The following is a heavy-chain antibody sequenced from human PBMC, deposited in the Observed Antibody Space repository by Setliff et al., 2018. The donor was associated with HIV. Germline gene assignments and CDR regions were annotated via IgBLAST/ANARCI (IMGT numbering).Heavy chain of an antibody. Sequence: PSETLSLTCVVYGGSFSGYYLSWVRLPPGKGLEGIGAISHSGTTTYSPSLESRVSISPDTSKNQFSLKLTSVSAAATPVYYCARRFRYCRNTSCYKGLDFWSQGTLVTVPQ. CDR1: GGSFSGYY. CDR2: ISHSGTT. D-gene: IGHD2-2*02. J-gene: IGHJ4*02. V-gene: IGHV4-34*01. CDR3: ARRFRYCRNTSCYKGLDF.